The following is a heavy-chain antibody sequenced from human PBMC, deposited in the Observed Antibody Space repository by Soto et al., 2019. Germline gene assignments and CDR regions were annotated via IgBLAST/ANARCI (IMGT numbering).Heavy chain of an antibody. J-gene: IGHJ5*02. CDR3: AKDLTRQLAYWLDP. Sequence: ASVKVSCKASGFSFTGYYIHWLRQAPGQGLEWMGWINAHSGGTEYAQKFQGRVTLTRDTSIAAAYLTLTSLTSDDTALYYCAKDLTRQLAYWLDPWGQGTQVTVSS. V-gene: IGHV1-2*02. D-gene: IGHD6-6*01. CDR2: INAHSGGT. CDR1: GFSFTGYY.